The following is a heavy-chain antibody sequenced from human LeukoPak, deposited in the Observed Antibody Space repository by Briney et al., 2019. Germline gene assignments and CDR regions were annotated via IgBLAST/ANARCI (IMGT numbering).Heavy chain of an antibody. CDR2: ISPYNGNT. V-gene: IGHV1-18*01. J-gene: IGHJ6*02. D-gene: IGHD2-2*02. Sequence: ASVKVSCKASGGTFSSYAISWVRQAPGQGLEWMGWISPYNGNTYYAQKLQGRVTMTTDTSTTTAYMELRSLRSDDTAVYYCARDLDIVVVAAAVRHYGLDVWGQGTTVTVSS. CDR1: GGTFSSYA. CDR3: ARDLDIVVVAAAVRHYGLDV.